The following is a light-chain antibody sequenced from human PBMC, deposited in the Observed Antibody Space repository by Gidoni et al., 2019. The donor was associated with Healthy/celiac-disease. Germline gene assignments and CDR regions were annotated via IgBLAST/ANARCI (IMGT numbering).Light chain of an antibody. CDR1: QSISTY. CDR2: SAS. J-gene: IGKJ4*01. CDR3: QQSYSFPYI. Sequence: DIQMTQAPSALSASVGDRVTITCRASQSISTYLNWYQKKPGKAPDLLIYSASSLQSGIPSRFSGSGSGTDFTLTINSLQPEDFATYYCQQSYSFPYIFXGXTKVEI. V-gene: IGKV1-39*01.